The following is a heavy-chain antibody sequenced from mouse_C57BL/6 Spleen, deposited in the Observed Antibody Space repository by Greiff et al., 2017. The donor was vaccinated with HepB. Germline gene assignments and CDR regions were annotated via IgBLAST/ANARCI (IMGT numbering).Heavy chain of an antibody. V-gene: IGHV14-4*01. CDR2: IDPENGDT. Sequence: EVQLQQSGAELVRPGASVKLSCTASGFNIKDDYMHWVKQRPEQGLEWIGWIDPENGDTEYASKFQGKATITADTSSNTAYLQLSSLTSEDTAGYYCTRLGPWFAYWGQGTLVTVSA. CDR3: TRLGPWFAY. D-gene: IGHD4-1*01. J-gene: IGHJ3*01. CDR1: GFNIKDDY.